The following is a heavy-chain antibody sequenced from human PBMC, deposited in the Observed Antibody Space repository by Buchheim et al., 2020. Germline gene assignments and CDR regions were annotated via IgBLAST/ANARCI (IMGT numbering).Heavy chain of an antibody. Sequence: EVQLLESGGGLVQPGGSLRLSFAASGFTFSSYAMSWVRQAPGKGLEWVSAISCSGGSTYYADSVKGRFTNSRDNSKNTLYRQMNSLRAEDTAVYYCAKDPFSDSSGYYHDYWGQGTL. D-gene: IGHD3-22*01. CDR2: ISCSGGST. CDR3: AKDPFSDSSGYYHDY. CDR1: GFTFSSYA. V-gene: IGHV3-23*01. J-gene: IGHJ4*02.